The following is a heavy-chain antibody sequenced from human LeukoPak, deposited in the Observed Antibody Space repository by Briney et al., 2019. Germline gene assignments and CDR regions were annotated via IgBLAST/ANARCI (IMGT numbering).Heavy chain of an antibody. J-gene: IGHJ6*03. Sequence: ASVKVFCKASGYTFTGYYMHWVRQAPGQGLEWMGWINPNSGGTNYAQKFQGRVTMTRDTSISTAYMELSRLRSDDTAVYYCARGFAYLDYYYMDVWGKGTTVTVSS. V-gene: IGHV1-2*02. CDR3: ARGFAYLDYYYMDV. CDR2: INPNSGGT. D-gene: IGHD2-2*01. CDR1: GYTFTGYY.